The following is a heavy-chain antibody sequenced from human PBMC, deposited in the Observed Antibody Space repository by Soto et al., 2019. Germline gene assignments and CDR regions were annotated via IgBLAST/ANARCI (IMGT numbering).Heavy chain of an antibody. CDR3: ARDDTICGVAIYGMDV. Sequence: GASVKVSCKASGYTFTGYYMHWVRQAPGQGLEWMGWINPNSGGTNYAQKFQGRVTMTRDTSISTAYMELSRLRSDDTAVYYCARDDTICGVAIYGMDVWGQGTTVTVSS. V-gene: IGHV1-2*02. J-gene: IGHJ6*02. CDR2: INPNSGGT. CDR1: GYTFTGYY. D-gene: IGHD3-3*01.